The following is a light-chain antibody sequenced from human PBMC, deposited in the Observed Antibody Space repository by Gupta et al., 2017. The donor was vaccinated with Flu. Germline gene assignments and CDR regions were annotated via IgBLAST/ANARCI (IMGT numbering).Light chain of an antibody. Sequence: QQPVKAPDLLIHKASSLERRLPSWFSGSGSGTEFTLTISSLQPDDFAPSYCQQYDSYSLTFGGGTKVAI. CDR2: KAS. J-gene: IGKJ4*01. V-gene: IGKV1-5*03. CDR3: QQYDSYSLT.